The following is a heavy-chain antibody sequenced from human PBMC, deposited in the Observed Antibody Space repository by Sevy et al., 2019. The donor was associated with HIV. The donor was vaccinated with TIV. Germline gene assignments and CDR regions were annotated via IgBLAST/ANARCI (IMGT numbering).Heavy chain of an antibody. V-gene: IGHV3-23*01. Sequence: GGSLRLSCAVSGFSFDSYGMTWVRQAPGKGLEWVSGISGSGTRTYYADSVKGRFSISRDNSKNRLYPQMNSLGSEDTALYYFAKGGGGHYDPDEIGYYFYYYNMDVWGKGTTVTVSS. J-gene: IGHJ6*03. CDR1: GFSFDSYG. CDR2: ISGSGTRT. CDR3: AKGGGGHYDPDEIGYYFYYYNMDV. D-gene: IGHD3-22*01.